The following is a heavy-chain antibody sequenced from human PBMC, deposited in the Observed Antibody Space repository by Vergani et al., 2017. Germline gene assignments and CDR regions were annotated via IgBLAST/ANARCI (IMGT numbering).Heavy chain of an antibody. D-gene: IGHD2/OR15-2a*01. CDR2: IDPSDSYT. Sequence: EVQLVQSGAEVKKPGESLRISCKGSGYSFTSYWISWVRQMPGKGLEWMGRIDPSDSYTNYSPSFQGHVTISADKSISTAYLQWSSLKASDTAMYYCASQIVLIVGTGWFDPWGQGTLVTVSS. V-gene: IGHV5-10-1*03. J-gene: IGHJ5*02. CDR3: ASQIVLIVGTGWFDP. CDR1: GYSFTSYW.